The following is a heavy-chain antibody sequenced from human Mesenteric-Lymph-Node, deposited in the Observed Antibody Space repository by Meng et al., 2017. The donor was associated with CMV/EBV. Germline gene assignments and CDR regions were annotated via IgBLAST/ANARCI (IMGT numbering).Heavy chain of an antibody. CDR1: GYTFTSYG. V-gene: IGHV1-18*01. J-gene: IGHJ4*02. D-gene: IGHD6-6*01. CDR2: ISAYTGNT. CDR3: ARDSGPYSSSDY. Sequence: KASGYTFTSYGIIWVRQAPGQGLEWMGWISAYTGNTNYAQKFQGRVTMTTDTSTSTAYMELRSLRSDDTAVYYCARDSGPYSSSDYWGQGTLVTVSS.